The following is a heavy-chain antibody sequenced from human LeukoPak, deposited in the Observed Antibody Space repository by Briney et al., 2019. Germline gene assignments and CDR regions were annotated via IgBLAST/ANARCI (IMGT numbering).Heavy chain of an antibody. Sequence: GESMKISCKGSGHTFSISWIGWVRQKPGEGLEWMGIIYVGDSDTRYNPSFQGQVTISADRSTSTAYLQWGSLKSSDTARYYCARCGHYDAYRVWGQGTLVSVSS. CDR1: GHTFSISW. CDR2: IYVGDSDT. J-gene: IGHJ3*01. CDR3: ARCGHYDAYRV. V-gene: IGHV5-51*01. D-gene: IGHD2-21*02.